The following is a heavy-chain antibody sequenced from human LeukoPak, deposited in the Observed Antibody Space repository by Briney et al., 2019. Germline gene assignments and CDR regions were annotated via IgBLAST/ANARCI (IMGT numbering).Heavy chain of an antibody. CDR3: TASRGYGAFDI. V-gene: IGHV3-15*01. D-gene: IGHD6-13*01. CDR2: IISKTDGGTI. CDR1: GFTFSNTW. J-gene: IGHJ3*02. Sequence: GGSLRLSCAASGFTFSNTWMNWVRQAPGKGLEWVGRIISKTDGGTIDYAAPVKGRFTISRDDSKNTLYLQVNSLKTEDTAVYYCTASRGYGAFDIWGQGTMVTVSS.